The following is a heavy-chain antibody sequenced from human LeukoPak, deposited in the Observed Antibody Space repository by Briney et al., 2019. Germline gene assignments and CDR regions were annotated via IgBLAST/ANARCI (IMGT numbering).Heavy chain of an antibody. CDR2: ITSSSSYI. CDR3: ARAAAGTGSWLQYFDY. CDR1: GFTFSTYS. V-gene: IGHV3-21*01. D-gene: IGHD6-13*01. Sequence: SRRSLCLSCAASGFTFSTYSLNWVRQAPGGGLEWVSSITSSSSYIYYADSLKGRFTISRDNAKNSLYLQMNSLRAEDTAVYYCARAAAGTGSWLQYFDYWGQGTLVTVSS. J-gene: IGHJ4*02.